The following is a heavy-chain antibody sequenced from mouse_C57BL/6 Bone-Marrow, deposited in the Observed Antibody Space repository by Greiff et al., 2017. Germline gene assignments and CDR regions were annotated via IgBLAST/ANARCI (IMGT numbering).Heavy chain of an antibody. Sequence: VQLHQSGAELVRPGPSVKLSCKASGYTFTSYWMHWVQQRPGQGLEWIGVIDPSDRYTNYTQKFKGQATLTVDTSSSTADMQLSSLTSEDSAVYYCARSFGTDYWGQGTTLTVSS. J-gene: IGHJ2*01. V-gene: IGHV1-59*01. CDR1: GYTFTSYW. D-gene: IGHD2-14*01. CDR2: IDPSDRYT. CDR3: ARSFGTDY.